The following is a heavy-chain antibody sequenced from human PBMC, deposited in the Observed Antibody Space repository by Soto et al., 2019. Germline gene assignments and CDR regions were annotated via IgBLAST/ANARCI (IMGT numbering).Heavy chain of an antibody. CDR2: MNPNSGNT. Sequence: ASVKVSCKTSGYTFTSYDINWVRQATGQGLEWMGWMNPNSGNTGYAQKFQGRVTVTRNTSISTAYMELSSLRSEDTAVYYCARVGQQLVPGLHGWGQGTLVTVSS. V-gene: IGHV1-8*01. CDR1: GYTFTSYD. CDR3: ARVGQQLVPGLHG. D-gene: IGHD6-6*01. J-gene: IGHJ4*02.